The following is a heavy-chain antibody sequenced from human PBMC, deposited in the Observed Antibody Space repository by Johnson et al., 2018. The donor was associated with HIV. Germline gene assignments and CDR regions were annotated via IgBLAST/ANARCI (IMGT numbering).Heavy chain of an antibody. Sequence: VQLVESGGGVVQPGGSLRLSCAASGFTFSSYGMSWVRQAPGKGLEWVSGIHWNGGSTAYADSVKGRCTISRDNGKNSLYLQMNSLRAGDTALYYCAKDWDVVVTADDAFDIWGQGTMVTVSS. CDR2: IHWNGGST. V-gene: IGHV3-20*04. CDR1: GFTFSSYG. D-gene: IGHD2-21*02. J-gene: IGHJ3*02. CDR3: AKDWDVVVTADDAFDI.